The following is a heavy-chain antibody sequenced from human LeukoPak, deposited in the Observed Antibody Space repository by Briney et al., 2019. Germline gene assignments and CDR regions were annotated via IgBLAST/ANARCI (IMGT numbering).Heavy chain of an antibody. Sequence: GASVKVSCKASGYTFTSYYMHWVRQAPGQGLEWMGWISAYNGNTNYAQKLQGRVTMTTDTSTSTAYMELRSLRSDDTAVYYCARTDYPLFPFDIWGQGTMVTVSS. CDR2: ISAYNGNT. J-gene: IGHJ3*02. CDR1: GYTFTSYY. CDR3: ARTDYPLFPFDI. D-gene: IGHD4-11*01. V-gene: IGHV1-18*04.